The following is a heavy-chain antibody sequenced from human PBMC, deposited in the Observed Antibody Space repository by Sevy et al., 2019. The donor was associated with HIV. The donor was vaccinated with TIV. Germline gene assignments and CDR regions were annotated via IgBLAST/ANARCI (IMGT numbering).Heavy chain of an antibody. Sequence: GGSLRLSCAASGFTFSISAMTWVRQAPGKGLEWVSVISGSGNSAYYADSVKGRFTISRDNSKNTLYLQMNSLRAEDTAVYYCARGQYSNYPRYYFDYWGQGTLVTVSS. CDR3: ARGQYSNYPRYYFDY. D-gene: IGHD4-4*01. CDR1: GFTFSISA. V-gene: IGHV3-23*01. CDR2: ISGSGNSA. J-gene: IGHJ4*02.